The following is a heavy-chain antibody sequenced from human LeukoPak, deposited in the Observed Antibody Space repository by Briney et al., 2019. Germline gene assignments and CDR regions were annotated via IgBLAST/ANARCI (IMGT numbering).Heavy chain of an antibody. CDR1: GGTFSSYA. J-gene: IGHJ6*04. V-gene: IGHV1-69*06. CDR3: ARGYDYVWGSYRYTIQVAAPYYYYYGMDV. CDR2: IIPIFGTA. Sequence: SVKVSYKASGGTFSSYAISWVRQAPGQGLEWMGGIIPIFGTANYAEKFQGRVTITADKSTSTAYMELSSLRSEDTAVYYCARGYDYVWGSYRYTIQVAAPYYYYYGMDVWGKGTTVTVSS. D-gene: IGHD3-16*02.